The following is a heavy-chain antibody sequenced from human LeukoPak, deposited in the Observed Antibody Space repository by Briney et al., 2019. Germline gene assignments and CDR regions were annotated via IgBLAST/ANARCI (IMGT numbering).Heavy chain of an antibody. J-gene: IGHJ4*02. Sequence: PSETLSLTCAVYGGSFSGYSWSWIRQPPGKGLEWIGEINHSGSTNYNPSFKSRVTISVDTSKNQFSLKLSSVTAADTAVYYCARLTGRSDYWGQGTLVTVSS. CDR2: INHSGST. CDR3: ARLTGRSDY. V-gene: IGHV4-34*01. D-gene: IGHD7-27*01. CDR1: GGSFSGYS.